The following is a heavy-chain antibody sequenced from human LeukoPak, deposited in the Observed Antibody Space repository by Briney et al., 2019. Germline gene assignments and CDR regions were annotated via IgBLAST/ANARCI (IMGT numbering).Heavy chain of an antibody. J-gene: IGHJ6*02. CDR2: INAGNGNT. D-gene: IGHD5-18*01. CDR1: GHTFTSYA. CDR3: ARDLVPPYSYRQAVYYYGMDV. Sequence: GASVMVSSKASGHTFTSYAMHWVRQALGQRLEWMGWINAGNGNTNYSQKFQGRVTITRDSSASTAYMELSSLRSEDTAVYYCARDLVPPYSYRQAVYYYGMDVWGQGTTVTVSS. V-gene: IGHV1-3*01.